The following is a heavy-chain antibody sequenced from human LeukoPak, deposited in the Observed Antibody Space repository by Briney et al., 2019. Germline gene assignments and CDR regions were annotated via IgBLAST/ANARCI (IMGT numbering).Heavy chain of an antibody. D-gene: IGHD2-21*02. V-gene: IGHV3-74*01. CDR3: VREDTPATANY. CDR2: IKTDGSTT. CDR1: GFTFSSYW. Sequence: GGSLRLSCAVSGFTFSSYWMHWVRQAPGKGLVWVSHIKTDGSTTAYADSVTGRFTISRDNSKDTLFLQMHSLRPGDTAVYYCVREDTPATANYWGQGTLVTVSS. J-gene: IGHJ4*02.